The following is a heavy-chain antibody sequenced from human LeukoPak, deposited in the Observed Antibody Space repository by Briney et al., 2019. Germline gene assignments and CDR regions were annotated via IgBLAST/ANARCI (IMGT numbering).Heavy chain of an antibody. CDR3: ARGKASSRGYYYYYMDV. CDR1: GYTFTSYG. V-gene: IGHV1-18*01. Sequence: VASVKVSCKASGYTFTSYGISWVRQAPGQGLEWMGWISAYNGNTNYAQKLQGRVTMTTDTSTSTAYMELRSLRSDDTAVYYCARGKASSRGYYYYYMDVWGNGTTVTVSS. CDR2: ISAYNGNT. J-gene: IGHJ6*03.